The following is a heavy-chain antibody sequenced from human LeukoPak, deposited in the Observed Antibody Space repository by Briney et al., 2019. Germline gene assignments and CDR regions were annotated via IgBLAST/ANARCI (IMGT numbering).Heavy chain of an antibody. J-gene: IGHJ4*02. CDR3: ASPMYSSTWTPFDY. V-gene: IGHV3-30*04. CDR2: ISYDGSNK. D-gene: IGHD6-13*01. CDR1: GFTFSSYA. Sequence: GRSLRLSCAASGFTFSSYAMHWVCQAPGKGLEWVAVISYDGSNKYYADSVKGRFTISRDNSKNTLYLQMNSLRAEDTAVYYCASPMYSSTWTPFDYWGQGTLVTVSS.